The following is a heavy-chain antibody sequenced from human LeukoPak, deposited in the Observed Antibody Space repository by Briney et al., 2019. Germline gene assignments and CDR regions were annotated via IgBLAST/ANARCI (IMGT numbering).Heavy chain of an antibody. CDR2: IIPILGIA. CDR3: ARVGYYDSSGYSFGY. D-gene: IGHD3-22*01. V-gene: IGHV1-69*04. CDR1: GGTFSSYA. Sequence: TVKVSCKASGGTFSSYAISWVRQAPGQGLEWMGRIIPILGIANYAQKFQGRVTITADKSTSTAYMELSSLRSEDTAVYYCARVGYYDSSGYSFGYWGQGTLVTVSS. J-gene: IGHJ4*02.